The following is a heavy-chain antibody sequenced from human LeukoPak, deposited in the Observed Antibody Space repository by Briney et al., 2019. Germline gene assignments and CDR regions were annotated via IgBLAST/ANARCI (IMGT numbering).Heavy chain of an antibody. CDR3: AKACTAYYYDSSGYYSQSNNWFDP. CDR1: GFTFSSYG. D-gene: IGHD3-22*01. Sequence: PGGSLRLSCAASGFTFSSYGMHWVRQAPGKGLEWVAVISYDGSNKYYADSVKGRFTISRDNSKNTLYLQMNSLRAEDTAVYYCAKACTAYYYDSSGYYSQSNNWFDPWGQGTLVTVSS. CDR2: ISYDGSNK. J-gene: IGHJ5*02. V-gene: IGHV3-30*18.